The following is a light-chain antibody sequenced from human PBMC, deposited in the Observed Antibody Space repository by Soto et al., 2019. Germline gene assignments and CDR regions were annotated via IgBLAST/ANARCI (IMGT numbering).Light chain of an antibody. J-gene: IGKJ1*01. CDR3: QPSYSTSWT. V-gene: IGKV1-39*01. CDR1: QSISSY. Sequence: DIQMTQSPSSLSASVGDRVTITCRASQSISSYLNWYQQKPGKAPKLLIYAASSLQSGVASRFSGSGAGTDFTLTISSLQPEDFATYSCQPSYSTSWTFGQGTKVAIK. CDR2: AAS.